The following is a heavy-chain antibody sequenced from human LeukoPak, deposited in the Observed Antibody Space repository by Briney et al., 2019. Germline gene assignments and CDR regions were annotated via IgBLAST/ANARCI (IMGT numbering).Heavy chain of an antibody. CDR2: IIPILGIA. D-gene: IGHD1-26*01. J-gene: IGHJ4*02. V-gene: IGHV1-69*04. CDR3: AKGGVGATAIDY. CDR1: GGTFSSYA. Sequence: SVKVSCKASGGTFSSYAISWVRQAPGQGLEWMGRIIPILGIANYAQKFQDRVTITADKSTSTAYMELSSLRSEDTAVYYCAKGGVGATAIDYWGQGTLVTVSS.